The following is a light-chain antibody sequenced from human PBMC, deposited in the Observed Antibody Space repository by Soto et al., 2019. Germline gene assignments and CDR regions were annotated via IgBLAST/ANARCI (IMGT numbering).Light chain of an antibody. V-gene: IGLV1-47*01. CDR2: SNN. Sequence: QPVLTRPPSASGTPGQRVTISCSGSSSNIGSNYVYWYHHLPGTAPKVLIYSNNQRPSGVPDRFSGSKSGTSASLAISGLRSEDEADYLCAAWDDSLNGVVFGGGTKLTVL. CDR3: AAWDDSLNGVV. J-gene: IGLJ2*01. CDR1: SSNIGSNY.